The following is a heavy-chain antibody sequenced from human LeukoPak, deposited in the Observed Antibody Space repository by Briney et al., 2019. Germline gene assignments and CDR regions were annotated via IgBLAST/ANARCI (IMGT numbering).Heavy chain of an antibody. V-gene: IGHV4-61*02. CDR1: GGSISSGSYY. D-gene: IGHD6-13*01. CDR2: IYTSGST. CDR3: ARVEIGGSSSPFDY. J-gene: IGHJ4*02. Sequence: SETLSLTCTVSGGSISSGSYYWSWIRQPAGKGLEWIGRIYTSGSTNYNPSLKSRVTISVDTSKNQFSLKLSSVTAADTAVYYCARVEIGGSSSPFDYWGQGTLVTVSS.